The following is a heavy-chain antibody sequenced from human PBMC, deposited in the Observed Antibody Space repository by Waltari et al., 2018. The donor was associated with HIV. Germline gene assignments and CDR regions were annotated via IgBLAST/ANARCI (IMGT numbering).Heavy chain of an antibody. D-gene: IGHD3-10*01. J-gene: IGHJ6*02. CDR2: IDHDGGV. Sequence: VQLQQWGAGLLKPSDTLSLTCAVYGASFSGSSWTWIRQAPGMGLQWLGEIDHDGGVKVTPTLKGRVTLSEDSSKKQFSLDVLSVTAADTAQYFCSRARSSKVRGEWGWYSQFYGLDVWGQGTTVIVSS. CDR3: SRARSSKVRGEWGWYSQFYGLDV. CDR1: GASFSGSS. V-gene: IGHV4-34*01.